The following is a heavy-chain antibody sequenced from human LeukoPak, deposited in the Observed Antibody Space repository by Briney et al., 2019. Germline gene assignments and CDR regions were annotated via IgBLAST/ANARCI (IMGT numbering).Heavy chain of an antibody. CDR3: ARGAAAGPATGSCYFDY. V-gene: IGHV3-33*01. Sequence: GRSLRLSCAASGFTFSSYGMHWVRQAPGKGLEWVAVIWYDGSNKYYADSVKGRFTISRDNSKNTLYLQMNSLRAEDTAVYYCARGAAAGPATGSCYFDYWGQGTLVTVSS. D-gene: IGHD6-13*01. CDR2: IWYDGSNK. CDR1: GFTFSSYG. J-gene: IGHJ4*02.